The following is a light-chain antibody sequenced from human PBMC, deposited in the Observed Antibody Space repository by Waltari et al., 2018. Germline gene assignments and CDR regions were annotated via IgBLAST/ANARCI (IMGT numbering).Light chain of an antibody. CDR2: DVN. CDR3: NSFTDSVTWV. J-gene: IGLJ3*02. Sequence: QSPLTQPASVSGSPGESIPIPCPGTSSDVGGHNHVSCYQHHPGQAPKLMIHDVNKRPSGVSNRFSGSKSGNTASLTISGLQAEDEADYYCNSFTDSVTWVFGGGTKLTVL. CDR1: SSDVGGHNH. V-gene: IGLV2-14*03.